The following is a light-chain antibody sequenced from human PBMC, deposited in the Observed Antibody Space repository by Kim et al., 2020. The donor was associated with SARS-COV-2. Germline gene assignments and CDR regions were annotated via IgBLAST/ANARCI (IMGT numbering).Light chain of an antibody. CDR3: QHYSTLLSVT. Sequence: DIQMTQSPSSLSASVGDRITITCQASDDIGNYLNWYQQRLGKAPKLLVYDASNLEAGVPSRFSGSGSGTDFSLTISGLQPEDFATYYCQHYSTLLSVTFGGGTKVAIK. CDR1: DDIGNY. V-gene: IGKV1-33*01. CDR2: DAS. J-gene: IGKJ4*01.